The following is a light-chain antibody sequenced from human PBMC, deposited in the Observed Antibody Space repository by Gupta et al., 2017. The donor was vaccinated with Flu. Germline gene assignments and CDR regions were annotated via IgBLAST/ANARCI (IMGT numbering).Light chain of an antibody. V-gene: IGKV1-5*03. CDR2: IAS. J-gene: IGKJ1*01. CDR1: QSISYW. Sequence: IQMIQSASTLSAFVGDRVTLTCRPSQSISYWLPWYQQKPGKPPKLLIYIASTLETGVPSRFAGSGSGTEFPLTISRLQPDDLASYCCQEYNWYSWTFGQGTKVEIK. CDR3: QEYNWYSWT.